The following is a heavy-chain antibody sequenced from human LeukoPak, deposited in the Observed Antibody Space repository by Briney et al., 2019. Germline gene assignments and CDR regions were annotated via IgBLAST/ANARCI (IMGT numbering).Heavy chain of an antibody. V-gene: IGHV3-48*03. Sequence: PGGSLRLSCAASGFSFSSFAMTWVRQAPGKGLEWVSYISSSGTTIHYADSVKGRFTISRDNAKNSLYLQMNTLRAEDTAVYYCATFTDYWGQGTLVTVSS. CDR3: ATFTDY. J-gene: IGHJ4*02. CDR2: ISSSGTTI. CDR1: GFSFSSFA.